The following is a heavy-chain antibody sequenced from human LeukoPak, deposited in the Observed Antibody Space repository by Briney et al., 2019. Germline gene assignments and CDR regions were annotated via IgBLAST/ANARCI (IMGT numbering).Heavy chain of an antibody. V-gene: IGHV4-38-2*02. Sequence: SETLSLTCSVSGYSISSGYYWGWIRQPPGKGLEWIGSIYHAGDTYYNPSVESRVTMSVDTSQNQFSLNLKSVTAADTAVYYCARDRTYNYGTFDPWGQGTLVTVSS. J-gene: IGHJ5*02. CDR2: IYHAGDT. CDR3: ARDRTYNYGTFDP. CDR1: GYSISSGYY. D-gene: IGHD3-16*01.